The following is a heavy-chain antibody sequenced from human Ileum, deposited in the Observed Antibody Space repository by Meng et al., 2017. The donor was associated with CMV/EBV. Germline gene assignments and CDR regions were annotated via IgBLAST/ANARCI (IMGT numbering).Heavy chain of an antibody. V-gene: IGHV4-61*02. J-gene: IGHJ5*02. CDR3: ARGPGSGWWGWFDP. Sequence: QGLLQEPGPGLVKPSQTLSLTCTVAGGSISRGDSYWSWIRQPAGKGLEWIGRIHSSGSTNYNPSLKSRVIISVGTSKNQFSLKLSSVAAADTAVYYCARGPGSGWWGWFDPWGQGTLVTVSS. CDR1: GGSISRGDSY. CDR2: IHSSGST. D-gene: IGHD6-19*01.